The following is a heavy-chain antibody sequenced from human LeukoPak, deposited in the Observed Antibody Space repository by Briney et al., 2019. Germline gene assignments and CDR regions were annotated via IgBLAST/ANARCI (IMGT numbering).Heavy chain of an antibody. V-gene: IGHV3-30*07. Sequence: GGSLRLSCVGSGFTFSGHSMHWVRQAPGRGLEWVAVVSYNGGLTYYADSVKGRFTISRDNSKNTLYLQMNSLRAEDTAVYYCASESSGRLSDAFDIWGQGTMVTVSS. CDR2: VSYNGGLT. CDR1: GFTFSGHS. D-gene: IGHD6-19*01. J-gene: IGHJ3*02. CDR3: ASESSGRLSDAFDI.